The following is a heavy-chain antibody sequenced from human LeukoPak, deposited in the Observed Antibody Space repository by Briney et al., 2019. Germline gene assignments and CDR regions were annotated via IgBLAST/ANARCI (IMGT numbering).Heavy chain of an antibody. Sequence: PGGSLRLSCAASGFTFDNAWMNWVRQAPGKGLEWVGRIKSNTDGGTTDYAAPVKGRFTISRDDSKNTLYVQMNSLKTEDTAVYYCTTENLWFGDYWGQGTLVTVSS. CDR1: GFTFDNAW. CDR2: IKSNTDGGTT. J-gene: IGHJ4*02. CDR3: TTENLWFGDY. D-gene: IGHD3-10*01. V-gene: IGHV3-15*01.